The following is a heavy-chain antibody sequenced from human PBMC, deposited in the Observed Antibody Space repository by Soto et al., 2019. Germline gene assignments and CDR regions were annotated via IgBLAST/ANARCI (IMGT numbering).Heavy chain of an antibody. Sequence: PGGSLRLSCVGSGFTFSSYEMNWVRQAPGKGPEWVSNIRSSGRSINYADSVKGRFTISRDNAKNSLYLQMNSLRAEDTAVYYCTRVRDSNDYWGQGTLVTVSS. D-gene: IGHD3-22*01. CDR2: IRSSGRSI. CDR1: GFTFSSYE. CDR3: TRVRDSNDY. V-gene: IGHV3-48*03. J-gene: IGHJ4*02.